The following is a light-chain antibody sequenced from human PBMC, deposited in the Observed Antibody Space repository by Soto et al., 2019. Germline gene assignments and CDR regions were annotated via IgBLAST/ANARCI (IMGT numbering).Light chain of an antibody. CDR2: GSS. Sequence: TLVREPTGTLPSSTNDKANLSCWASQSVVSSYVAWYQQTPGQAPRLLIYGSSNRATGIPDRFSVSGSGTDFTLTISRLEPEDFAVYDCHQYETFGQGTKVDIK. CDR3: HQYET. CDR1: QSVVSSY. V-gene: IGKV3-20*01. J-gene: IGKJ1*01.